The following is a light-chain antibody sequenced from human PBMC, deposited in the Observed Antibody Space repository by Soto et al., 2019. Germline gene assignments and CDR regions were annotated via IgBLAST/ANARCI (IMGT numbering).Light chain of an antibody. Sequence: EIVLTQSPATLSLSPGERATLSCRASQSVSNYLAWYQQKPGQAPRLLIYDASNRATGVPARFSGSGSGTDFTLTISSLEAEDFAVYYCQQRSNLWTFGQGTKVEIK. V-gene: IGKV3-11*01. CDR2: DAS. CDR3: QQRSNLWT. CDR1: QSVSNY. J-gene: IGKJ1*01.